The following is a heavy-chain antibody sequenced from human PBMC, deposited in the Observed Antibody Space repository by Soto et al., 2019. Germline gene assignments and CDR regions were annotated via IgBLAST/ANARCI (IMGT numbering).Heavy chain of an antibody. Sequence: GSLRLSCAASGFTFTAYSMNWVRQAPGKGLEWVSYISSSSDIIHYADSVKGRFTISRDNAKNSLYLQMNSLGAEDTAVYYCARDKVANYLFDYWGQGTLVTVSS. D-gene: IGHD1-7*01. CDR2: ISSSSDII. J-gene: IGHJ4*02. CDR3: ARDKVANYLFDY. V-gene: IGHV3-48*01. CDR1: GFTFTAYS.